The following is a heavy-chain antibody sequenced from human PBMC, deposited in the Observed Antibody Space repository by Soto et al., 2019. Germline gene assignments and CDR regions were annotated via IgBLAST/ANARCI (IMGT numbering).Heavy chain of an antibody. J-gene: IGHJ6*02. V-gene: IGHV4-59*01. Sequence: SETLSLTCTVSGGSISSYYWSWIRQPPGKGLEWIGYIYYSGSTNYNPSLKSRVTISVDTSKNQFSLKLSSVTAADTAVYYCARGRIAVAVSYYYYYGMDVWGQGTTVTV. CDR3: ARGRIAVAVSYYYYYGMDV. CDR1: GGSISSYY. D-gene: IGHD6-19*01. CDR2: IYYSGST.